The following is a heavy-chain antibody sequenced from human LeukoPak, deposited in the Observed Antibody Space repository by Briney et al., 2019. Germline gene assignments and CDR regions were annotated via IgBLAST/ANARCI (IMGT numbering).Heavy chain of an antibody. J-gene: IGHJ5*02. V-gene: IGHV1-46*01. CDR2: INPSGGST. CDR3: AGSYSSSSDWFDP. CDR1: GYTFTSYY. Sequence: ASVKVSCKASGYTFTSYYMHWVRQAPGQGLEWMGIINPSGGSTSYAQKFQGRVTMNRDMSTSTVYMELSSLRSEDTAVYYCAGSYSSSSDWFDPWGQGTLVTVSS. D-gene: IGHD6-13*01.